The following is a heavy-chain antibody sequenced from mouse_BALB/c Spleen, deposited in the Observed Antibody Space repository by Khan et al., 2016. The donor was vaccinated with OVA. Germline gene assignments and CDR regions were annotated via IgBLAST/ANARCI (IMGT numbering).Heavy chain of an antibody. J-gene: IGHJ4*01. Sequence: QVQLNESGPDLVAPSQSLSITCSVSGFSLTSFAIHWVRQPPGKGLEWLVVIWSDGRTTYNSSLKSRLSINKDNSKSQVFLKINSLQTDDTAMNYYARHQFPLSMDSWGQGTSVTVSS. CDR3: ARHQFPLSMDS. CDR2: IWSDGRT. V-gene: IGHV2-6-2*01. CDR1: GFSLTSFA.